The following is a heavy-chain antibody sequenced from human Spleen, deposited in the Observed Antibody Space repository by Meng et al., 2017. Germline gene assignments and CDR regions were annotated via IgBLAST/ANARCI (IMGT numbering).Heavy chain of an antibody. Sequence: VQLVESGGGVVQPGRSLRLSCAASGVNISYNYMTWVRQAPGKGLQWVSTLYTSGSTYYADSVRGRFTISRDNSKNTLSLQMNNLRAEDTAVYYCAKDRSLGYWGQGTLVTVSS. J-gene: IGHJ4*02. D-gene: IGHD6-13*01. CDR1: GVNISYNY. CDR2: LYTSGST. CDR3: AKDRSLGY. V-gene: IGHV3-53*01.